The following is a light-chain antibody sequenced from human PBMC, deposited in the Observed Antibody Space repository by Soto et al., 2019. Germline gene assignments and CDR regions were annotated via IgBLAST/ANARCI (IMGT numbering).Light chain of an antibody. Sequence: QSVLTQPPSASGTPGQRVTISCSGSSSNIGSNTVNWYQQLPGTAPKLLIYSTDQRPSGLPDRLSGPKAAPSASLALSGLQAEDEAGYYCGAWDESRNGHCVCGTGTKVAVL. CDR1: SSNIGSNT. J-gene: IGLJ1*01. CDR3: GAWDESRNGHCV. CDR2: STD. V-gene: IGLV1-44*01.